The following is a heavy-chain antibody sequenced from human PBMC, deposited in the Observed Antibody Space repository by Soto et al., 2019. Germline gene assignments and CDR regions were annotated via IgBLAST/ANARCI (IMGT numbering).Heavy chain of an antibody. CDR3: ARDIGFLEWLSLFDY. J-gene: IGHJ4*02. V-gene: IGHV3-48*01. D-gene: IGHD3-3*01. CDR2: ISASSRTL. Sequence: GGSLRLSCGASGFTFSSYSMNWVRQAPGKGLEWISHISASSRTLFYADSVKGRFTISRDNAKNTLYLQLNSLRAEDTAVYYCARDIGFLEWLSLFDYWGQGALVTVSS. CDR1: GFTFSSYS.